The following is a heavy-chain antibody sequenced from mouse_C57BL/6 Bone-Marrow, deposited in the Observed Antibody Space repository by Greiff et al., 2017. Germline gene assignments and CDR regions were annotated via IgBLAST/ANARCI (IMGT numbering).Heavy chain of an antibody. CDR3: ARDSSGTAY. Sequence: VQRVESGAELARPGASVKLSCKASGYTFTSYGISWVKQRTGQGLEWIGEIYPRSGNTYYNEKFKGKATLTADKSSSTAYMELRSLTSEDSAVYFCARDSSGTAYWGQGTLVTVSA. CDR2: IYPRSGNT. V-gene: IGHV1-81*01. J-gene: IGHJ3*01. D-gene: IGHD3-2*02. CDR1: GYTFTSYG.